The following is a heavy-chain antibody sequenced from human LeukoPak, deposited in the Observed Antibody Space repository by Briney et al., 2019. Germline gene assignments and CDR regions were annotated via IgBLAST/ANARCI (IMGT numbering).Heavy chain of an antibody. CDR3: ARLGHDYGDYFDY. CDR1: GFTFSSYW. V-gene: IGHV3-7*03. CDR2: MKQDGSEK. D-gene: IGHD4-17*01. J-gene: IGHJ4*02. Sequence: TGGSLRLSCVVSGFTFSSYWMSWVRQAPGQGLEWVANMKQDGSEKYYVDSVKGRFTISRDNAKNSLYLQMNSLRAEDTAVYYCARLGHDYGDYFDYWGQGTLVTVSS.